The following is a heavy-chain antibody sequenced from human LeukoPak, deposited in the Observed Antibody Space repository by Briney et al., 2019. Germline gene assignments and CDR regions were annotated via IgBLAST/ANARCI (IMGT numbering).Heavy chain of an antibody. V-gene: IGHV3-23*01. CDR2: ISGSGGST. CDR3: AKALMTYPSTVVTDRYGYN. CDR1: GFTFSSYS. Sequence: QPGGSLRLSCAASGFTFSSYSMNWVRQAPGKGLEWVSAISGSGGSTYYADSVKGRFTISRDNSKNTLYLQMNSLRAEDTAVYYCAKALMTYPSTVVTDRYGYNWGQGTLVTVSS. D-gene: IGHD4-17*01. J-gene: IGHJ4*02.